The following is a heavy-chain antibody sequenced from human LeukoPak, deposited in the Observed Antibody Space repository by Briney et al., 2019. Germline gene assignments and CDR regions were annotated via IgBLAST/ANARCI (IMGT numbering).Heavy chain of an antibody. J-gene: IGHJ4*02. D-gene: IGHD6-6*01. V-gene: IGHV1-2*02. CDR1: GYTFTGYY. Sequence: ASVKVSCKASGYTFTGYYMHWVRQAPGQGLEWMGWINPNSGGTNYAQKFQGRVTMTRDTPISTAYMELSRLRSDDTAVYYCARDKGTSYLSSFDYWGQGTLVTVSS. CDR3: ARDKGTSYLSSFDY. CDR2: INPNSGGT.